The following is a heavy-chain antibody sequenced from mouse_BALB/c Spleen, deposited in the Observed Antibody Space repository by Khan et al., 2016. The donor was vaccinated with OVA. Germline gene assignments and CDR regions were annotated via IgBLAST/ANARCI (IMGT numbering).Heavy chain of an antibody. D-gene: IGHD1-1*01. Sequence: EVQLQESGPGLVKPSQSLSLTCTVTGYSITSDYAWNWIRQFPGNKLEWMGHISYSGNTKYNPSLKSRISITRDTSKNQFFLHLNSVTTEDTATYYCARIYGGDFDYWGQGTTLTVSS. CDR3: ARIYGGDFDY. V-gene: IGHV3-2*02. CDR1: GYSITSDYA. CDR2: ISYSGNT. J-gene: IGHJ2*01.